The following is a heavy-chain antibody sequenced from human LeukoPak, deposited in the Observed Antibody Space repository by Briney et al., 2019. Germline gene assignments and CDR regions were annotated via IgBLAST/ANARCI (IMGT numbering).Heavy chain of an antibody. Sequence: GGSLRLSCAASGFTFSSYWMHWVRQAPGKGLVWVSRINSDGSSRFYADSVKGRFTISRDNAKNSLYLQMNSLRAEDTAVYYCAELGITMIGGVWGKGTTVTISS. D-gene: IGHD3-10*02. CDR1: GFTFSSYW. V-gene: IGHV3-74*01. CDR2: INSDGSSR. J-gene: IGHJ6*04. CDR3: AELGITMIGGV.